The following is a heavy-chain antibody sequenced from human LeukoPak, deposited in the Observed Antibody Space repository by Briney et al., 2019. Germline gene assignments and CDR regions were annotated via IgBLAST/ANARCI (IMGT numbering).Heavy chain of an antibody. CDR2: ISYDGSNK. J-gene: IGHJ4*02. V-gene: IGHV3-30-3*01. CDR1: GFTFSSYA. D-gene: IGHD6-13*01. CDR3: ASNIAAAGTEPDY. Sequence: GRSLRLSCAASGFTFSSYAMHWVRQAPGKGLEWVAVISYDGSNKYYADSVKGRFTISRDNSKNTLYLQMNSLRAEDTAVYYCASNIAAAGTEPDYWGQGTLVTVSS.